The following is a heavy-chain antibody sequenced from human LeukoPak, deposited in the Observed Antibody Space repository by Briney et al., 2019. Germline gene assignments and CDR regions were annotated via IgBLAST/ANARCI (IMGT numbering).Heavy chain of an antibody. V-gene: IGHV5-51*01. J-gene: IGHJ3*02. CDR1: GYSFTSYW. CDR2: IYPGDSDT. D-gene: IGHD5-18*01. Sequence: GESLKISCKGSGYSFTSYWIGWVRQMPGKGLEWMGIIYPGDSDTRYSPSFQGQVTISADKSISTAYLQWSSLKASDTAMYYCASYVDTAMATGAFDIWGQGTMVTVSS. CDR3: ASYVDTAMATGAFDI.